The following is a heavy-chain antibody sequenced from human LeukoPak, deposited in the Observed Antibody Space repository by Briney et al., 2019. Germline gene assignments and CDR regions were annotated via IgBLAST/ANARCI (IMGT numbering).Heavy chain of an antibody. Sequence: ASVKVSCKASGYTFTSYAMNWVRQAPGQGLEWMGWINTNTGNPTYAQGFTGRFVFSLDTSVSTAYLQISSLKAEDTAVYYCARESQGYYDILTGPNNLHAFDIWGQGTMVTVSS. V-gene: IGHV7-4-1*02. CDR3: ARESQGYYDILTGPNNLHAFDI. D-gene: IGHD3-9*01. CDR1: GYTFTSYA. CDR2: INTNTGNP. J-gene: IGHJ3*02.